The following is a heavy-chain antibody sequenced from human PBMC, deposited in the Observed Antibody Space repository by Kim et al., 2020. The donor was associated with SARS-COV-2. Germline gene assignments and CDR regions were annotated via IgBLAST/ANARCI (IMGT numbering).Heavy chain of an antibody. CDR1: GYSFVDDY. V-gene: IGHV1-2*02. J-gene: IGHJ5*02. D-gene: IGHD2-15*01. CDR2: INPKNGDT. CDR3: ARYASGKAFWGGYSDL. Sequence: ASVKVSCKASGYSFVDDYMHGMRQAPGQGPEWMGWINPKNGDTNFAQKFQGRFTMSRDTSLNTAYMELHSLRSDDTGVYYCARYASGKAFWGGYSDLGGQGSQVIVSA.